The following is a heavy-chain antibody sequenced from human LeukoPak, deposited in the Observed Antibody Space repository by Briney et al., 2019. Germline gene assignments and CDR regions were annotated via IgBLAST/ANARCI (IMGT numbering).Heavy chain of an antibody. CDR3: ARESTRDYYGSGSRPRLHYGMDV. J-gene: IGHJ6*02. CDR2: IYSGGST. D-gene: IGHD3-10*01. CDR1: GFTFSSYA. Sequence: GGSLRLSCAASGFTFSSYAMSWVRQAPGKGLEWVSVIYSGGSTYYADSVKGRFIISRDNSKNTLYLQMNSLRAEDTAVYYCARESTRDYYGSGSRPRLHYGMDVWGQGTTVTVSS. V-gene: IGHV3-53*01.